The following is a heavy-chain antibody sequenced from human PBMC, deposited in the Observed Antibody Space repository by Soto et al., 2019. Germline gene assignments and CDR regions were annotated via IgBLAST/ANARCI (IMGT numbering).Heavy chain of an antibody. CDR2: INAGSGNT. CDR3: ARDTETLGPRANDALDI. Sequence: QAQLVQSGAEMKKPGASVKVSCKATGYTFSAYTMNWVRQAPGQSLEWMGWINAGSGNTKYSQNFQGRVSITRDTSAGTVYRELTGLTSEDTAVYYCARDTETLGPRANDALDIWGQGTMVTVSS. V-gene: IGHV1-3*01. CDR1: GYTFSAYT. J-gene: IGHJ3*02. D-gene: IGHD3-3*02.